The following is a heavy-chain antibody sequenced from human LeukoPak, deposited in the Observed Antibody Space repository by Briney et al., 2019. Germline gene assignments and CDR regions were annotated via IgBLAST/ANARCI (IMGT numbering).Heavy chain of an antibody. CDR2: INHSGST. D-gene: IGHD4-17*01. V-gene: IGHV4-34*01. Sequence: SETLSLTCAVYGGSFSGYYWSWIRQPPGKGLEWIGEINHSGSTNYNPSLKSRVTISVDTSKNQFSLKLSSVTATDTAVYYCARPGFRVTTSRTNWFDPWGQGTLVTVSS. J-gene: IGHJ5*02. CDR3: ARPGFRVTTSRTNWFDP. CDR1: GGSFSGYY.